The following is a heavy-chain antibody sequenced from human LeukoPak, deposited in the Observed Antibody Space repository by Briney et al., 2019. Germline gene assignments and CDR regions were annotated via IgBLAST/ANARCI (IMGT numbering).Heavy chain of an antibody. D-gene: IGHD6-13*01. CDR1: GFTFSNYW. Sequence: GGSLRLSCATSGFTFSNYWMHWVRQAPGKGPVWVSRIKSDGSSTRFADSVQGRFTISRDNGKNTVYLQMNSLRAEDTAVYYCARGGDTSNWYPGYFDYWGQGALVTVSS. V-gene: IGHV3-74*01. CDR2: IKSDGSST. J-gene: IGHJ4*02. CDR3: ARGGDTSNWYPGYFDY.